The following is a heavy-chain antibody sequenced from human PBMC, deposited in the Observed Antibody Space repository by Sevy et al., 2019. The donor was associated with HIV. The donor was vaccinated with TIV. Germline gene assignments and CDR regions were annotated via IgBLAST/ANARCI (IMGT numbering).Heavy chain of an antibody. CDR3: ARLSVGDYYDSSGYTVFDY. V-gene: IGHV3-30-3*01. D-gene: IGHD3-22*01. CDR1: GFTFSSYA. CDR2: ISYDGSNK. Sequence: GGSLRLSCAASGFTFSSYAMHWVRQAPGKGLEWVAVISYDGSNKYYADSVKGGFTISRDNSKNTLYLQMNSLRAEDTAVYYCARLSVGDYYDSSGYTVFDYWGQGTLVTVSS. J-gene: IGHJ4*02.